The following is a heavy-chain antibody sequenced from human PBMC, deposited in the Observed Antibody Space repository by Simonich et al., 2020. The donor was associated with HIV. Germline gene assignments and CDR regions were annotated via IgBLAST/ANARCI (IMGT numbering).Heavy chain of an antibody. CDR1: GYTFTDYN. J-gene: IGHJ3*02. D-gene: IGHD1-26*01. CDR3: ATHGPGSYSSALDI. CDR2: VNPNSGGT. V-gene: IGHV1-2*06. Sequence: QVQLVQSGAEVKKPGASVKVSCKASGYTFTDYNIPWVRQDPGQGLGWRGLVNPNSGGTDYPQKFQGRVTMTRDKSITTAYMELSRLRSDDTAFDYCATHGPGSYSSALDIWGQGTMVTVSS.